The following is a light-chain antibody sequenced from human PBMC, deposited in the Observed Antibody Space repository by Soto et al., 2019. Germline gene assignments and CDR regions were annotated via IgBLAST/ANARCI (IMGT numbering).Light chain of an antibody. CDR1: QSVSSSY. Sequence: EIVLTQSPGTLSLSPGERASLSCRASQSVSSSYLAWYQQKPGQAPRLLIYGASSRATGIPDRFSGSGSGTEFTLTISSLQSEDFAVYYCQQYSDWRPQFGQGTKVDIK. CDR2: GAS. CDR3: QQYSDWRPQ. J-gene: IGKJ1*01. V-gene: IGKV3-20*01.